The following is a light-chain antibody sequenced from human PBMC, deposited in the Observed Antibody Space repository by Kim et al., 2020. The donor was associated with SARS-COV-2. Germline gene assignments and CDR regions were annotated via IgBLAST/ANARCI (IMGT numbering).Light chain of an antibody. J-gene: IGKJ1*01. Sequence: EIAMTQSPATLSVSPGERVTLSCRASQTVYRSFAWYQQKPGQPPRVLIYDASNRATGIPARFSGSGSVTEFTLTISSLQSEDFAVYYCQQYNSWPQTFGQGTKVDIK. CDR3: QQYNSWPQT. V-gene: IGKV3-15*01. CDR2: DAS. CDR1: QTVYRS.